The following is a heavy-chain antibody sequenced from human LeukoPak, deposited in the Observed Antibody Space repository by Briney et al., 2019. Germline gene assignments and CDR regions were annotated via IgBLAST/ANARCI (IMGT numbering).Heavy chain of an antibody. CDR3: AKAWTAYSSGPLDY. V-gene: IGHV3-23*01. CDR2: ISGTYGDGGT. Sequence: GGSLRLSCAASGFTFSSYAMSWVRQAPGKGLEWVSAISGTYGDGGTYYADSVKGRFTISRDNSKNTLYLQMNSLRAEDTAVYYCAKAWTAYSSGPLDYWGQGTLVTVSS. D-gene: IGHD6-19*01. CDR1: GFTFSSYA. J-gene: IGHJ4*02.